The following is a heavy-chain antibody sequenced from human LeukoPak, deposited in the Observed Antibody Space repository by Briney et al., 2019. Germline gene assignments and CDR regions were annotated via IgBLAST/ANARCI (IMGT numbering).Heavy chain of an antibody. Sequence: SETLSLTCTFSGGSISSYYWSWIRQPAGKGLEWIGEINHSGSTNYNPSLKSRVTISVDTSKNQFSLKLSSVTAADTAVYYCARGVYYYYYYYMDVWGKGTTVTVSS. CDR3: ARGVYYYYYYYMDV. J-gene: IGHJ6*03. CDR2: INHSGST. CDR1: GGSISSYY. V-gene: IGHV4-34*01.